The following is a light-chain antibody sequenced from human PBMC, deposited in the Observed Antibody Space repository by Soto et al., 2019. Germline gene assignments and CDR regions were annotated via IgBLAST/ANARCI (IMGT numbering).Light chain of an antibody. CDR2: DVT. J-gene: IGLJ7*01. CDR3: SSYRSGSTTVV. CDR1: TNDIAVYSY. Sequence: QSALTQPASVSGSLGQSITISCTGTTNDIAVYSYVAWYQQHPGKAPNLMIYDVTTRPSGVSDRFSGSKSGDTASLTISGLQAEDEAIYYCSSYRSGSTTVVFGGGTQLTVL. V-gene: IGLV2-14*03.